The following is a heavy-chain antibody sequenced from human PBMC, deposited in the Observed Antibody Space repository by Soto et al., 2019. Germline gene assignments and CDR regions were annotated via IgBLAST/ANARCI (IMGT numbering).Heavy chain of an antibody. Sequence: EVQLLESGGGLVQPGGSLRLSCAASGFTFSSYAMSWVRQAPGRGLEWGSAISGSGGTTYNEDSVKGRFTISRDNSKNTLYLQMNSLRAEDTAGYYCAKRIWPRYCSGGSCAGGFDYWGQGTLVTVSS. CDR2: ISGSGGTT. CDR3: AKRIWPRYCSGGSCAGGFDY. V-gene: IGHV3-23*01. D-gene: IGHD2-15*01. J-gene: IGHJ4*01. CDR1: GFTFSSYA.